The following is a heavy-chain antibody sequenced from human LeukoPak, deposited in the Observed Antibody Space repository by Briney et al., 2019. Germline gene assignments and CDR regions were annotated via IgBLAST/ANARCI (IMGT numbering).Heavy chain of an antibody. CDR2: ITNSGRST. D-gene: IGHD3-22*01. Sequence: GGSLRLSCAASGFTFSSYAMSWVRQAPGKGLEWVSFITNSGRSTDYADSVKGRFTISRDNSKNTLYLQMNSLRAEDTAVYYCAKEDDSSGLFEGVWGQGTLVTVSS. V-gene: IGHV3-23*01. CDR3: AKEDDSSGLFEGV. CDR1: GFTFSSYA. J-gene: IGHJ4*02.